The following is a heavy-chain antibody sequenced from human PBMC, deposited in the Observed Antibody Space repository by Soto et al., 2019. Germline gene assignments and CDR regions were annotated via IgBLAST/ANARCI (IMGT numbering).Heavy chain of an antibody. J-gene: IGHJ3*02. CDR2: INHSGST. CDR3: ARGPKMGI. Sequence: PSETLSLTCAVYGGSFSGYYWSWIRQPPGKGLEWIGEINHSGSTNYNPSLKSRVTISVDTSKNQFSLKLSSVTAADTAVYYCARGPKMGIWGQGTMVT. V-gene: IGHV4-34*01. CDR1: GGSFSGYY.